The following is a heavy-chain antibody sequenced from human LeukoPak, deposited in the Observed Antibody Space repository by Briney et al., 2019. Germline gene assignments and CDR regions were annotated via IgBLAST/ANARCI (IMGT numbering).Heavy chain of an antibody. CDR2: IGRSSTTI. Sequence: GGSLRLSCAAASGFTFSTYHINWVRQAPGTGLEWVSYIGRSSTTIYYADSVKGRFTISRDNAKNSLYLQMNSLRAEDTAVYHCATDYYDSSGYYTGSYWGQGTLVTVSS. CDR1: GFTFSTYH. J-gene: IGHJ4*02. D-gene: IGHD3-22*01. CDR3: ATDYYDSSGYYTGSY. V-gene: IGHV3-48*01.